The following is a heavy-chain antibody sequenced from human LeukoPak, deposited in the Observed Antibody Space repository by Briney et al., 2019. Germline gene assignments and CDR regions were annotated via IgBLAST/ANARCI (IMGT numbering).Heavy chain of an antibody. J-gene: IGHJ3*02. D-gene: IGHD3-22*01. CDR3: ARDHYYDSSGYSYRRRLTNAFDI. V-gene: IGHV4-34*01. CDR1: LGSFSGYY. Sequence: SETLSLTCAVYLGSFSGYYWSWLRQPPGEGVEGGGEINQSGSTNYNPALKSRVTISVDTSKNQFSLKLSSVTAADTAVYYCARDHYYDSSGYSYRRRLTNAFDIWGEGTMVTVSS. CDR2: INQSGST.